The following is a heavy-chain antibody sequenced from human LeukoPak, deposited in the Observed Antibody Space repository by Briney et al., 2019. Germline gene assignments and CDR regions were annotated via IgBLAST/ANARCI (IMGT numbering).Heavy chain of an antibody. CDR2: IKQDGSEK. V-gene: IGHV3-7*01. Sequence: GGSLRLSCAASGFTFSSYWMSWVRQAPGKGLEWVANIKQDGSEKYYVDSVKGRFTISRDNAKNSLYLQMNSLRAEDTAVYYCARDVRIIAVAAYYFDYWGQGTLVTVSS. CDR3: ARDVRIIAVAAYYFDY. CDR1: GFTFSSYW. D-gene: IGHD6-19*01. J-gene: IGHJ4*02.